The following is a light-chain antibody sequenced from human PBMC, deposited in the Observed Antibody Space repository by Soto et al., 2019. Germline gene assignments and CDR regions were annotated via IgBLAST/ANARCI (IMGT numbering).Light chain of an antibody. J-gene: IGKJ1*01. CDR3: QQYNNGWT. CDR2: GAS. CDR1: QSFSSSY. Sequence: EIVMTQSPATLSESPGERATLSCRASQSFSSSYLAWYQQKPGQAPRLLIYGASTRATGIPARFSGSGSGTEFTLTISSLQSEDFAVYYCQQYNNGWTFGQGTKVEIK. V-gene: IGKV3-15*01.